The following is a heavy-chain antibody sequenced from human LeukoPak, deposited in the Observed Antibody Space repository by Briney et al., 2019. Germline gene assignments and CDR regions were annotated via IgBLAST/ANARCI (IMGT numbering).Heavy chain of an antibody. CDR3: ARRIEKTAMVDY. D-gene: IGHD5-18*01. J-gene: IGHJ4*02. CDR2: INHSGST. Sequence: SETLSLTCAVYGGSFSGYYWSWIRQPPGKGLEWIGEINHSGSTNYNPSLKSRVTISVDTSKNQFSLKLSSVTAAGTAEYYCARRIEKTAMVDYWGQGTLVTVSS. V-gene: IGHV4-34*01. CDR1: GGSFSGYY.